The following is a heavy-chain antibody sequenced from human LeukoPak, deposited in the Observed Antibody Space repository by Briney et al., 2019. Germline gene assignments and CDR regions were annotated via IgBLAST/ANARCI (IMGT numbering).Heavy chain of an antibody. CDR3: ARVNYYDSSGYYGHYYYYYYMDV. CDR2: ISAYNGNT. J-gene: IGHJ6*03. CDR1: GYTFTSYG. D-gene: IGHD3-22*01. V-gene: IGHV1-18*01. Sequence: ASVKVSCKASGYTFTSYGISWVRQAPGQGLKWMGWISAYNGNTNYAQKLQGRVTMTTDTSTSTAYMELRSLRSDDTAVYYCARVNYYDSSGYYGHYYYYYYMDVWGKGTTVTVSS.